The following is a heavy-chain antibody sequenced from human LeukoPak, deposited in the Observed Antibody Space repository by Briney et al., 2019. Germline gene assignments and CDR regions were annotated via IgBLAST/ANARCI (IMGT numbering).Heavy chain of an antibody. Sequence: PSETLSLTCTVSGGSISSYYWSWIRQPPGQGLERIGYIYYSGSTNYNPSLKSRVTISVDTSKNQFSLKLSSVTAADTAVYYCARLGSGSYYRDYWGQGTLVTVSS. J-gene: IGHJ4*02. CDR2: IYYSGST. CDR1: GGSISSYY. CDR3: ARLGSGSYYRDY. D-gene: IGHD3-10*01. V-gene: IGHV4-59*08.